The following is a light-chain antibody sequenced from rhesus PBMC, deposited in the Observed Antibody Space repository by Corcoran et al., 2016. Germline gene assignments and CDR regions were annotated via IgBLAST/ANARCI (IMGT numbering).Light chain of an antibody. CDR2: YAD. Sequence: DIQMSQSPSSLSASVGDRVTIPCRASQGICSYLFWYQQKPGKAPKLLIYYADTLASGVPARFRGSGSWTEFTLPSSCLQPEDFATYCCQRVHSAPACFVQGAKVEI. CDR1: QGICSY. CDR3: QRVHSAPAC. V-gene: IGKV1-32*02. J-gene: IGKJ2*01.